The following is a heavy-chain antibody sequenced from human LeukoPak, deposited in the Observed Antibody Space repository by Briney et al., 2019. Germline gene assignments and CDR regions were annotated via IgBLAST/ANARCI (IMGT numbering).Heavy chain of an antibody. J-gene: IGHJ4*02. D-gene: IGHD6-19*01. CDR3: ARTKYSSGWYVGDY. V-gene: IGHV4-34*01. CDR1: GGSFSGYY. CDR2: INHSGST. Sequence: SETLSLTCAVYGGSFSGYYWSLIRQPPGKGLEWIGEINHSGSTNYNPSLKSRVTISVDTSKNQFSLKLSSVTAADTAVYYCARTKYSSGWYVGDYWGQGTLVTVSS.